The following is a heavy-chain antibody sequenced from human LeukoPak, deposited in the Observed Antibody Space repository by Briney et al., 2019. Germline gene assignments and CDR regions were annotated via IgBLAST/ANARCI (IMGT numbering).Heavy chain of an antibody. CDR2: IKTITDGGTT. D-gene: IGHD3-22*01. CDR1: GFAFSNAW. J-gene: IGHJ4*02. CDR3: TLDYYDSSGDTYYFDY. Sequence: GGSLRLSCTASGFAFSNAWMSWVRQAPGKGLEWVGRIKTITDGGTTDYAAPVKGRFTISRDDSKNTLYLQMNSLKTEDTAVYYCTLDYYDSSGDTYYFDYWGQGTLVTVSS. V-gene: IGHV3-15*01.